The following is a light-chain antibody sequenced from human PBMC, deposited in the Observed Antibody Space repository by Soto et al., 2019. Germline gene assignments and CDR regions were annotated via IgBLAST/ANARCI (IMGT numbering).Light chain of an antibody. CDR2: DTS. V-gene: IGKV3-15*01. CDR3: QPYNNWTLT. CDR1: QGIGAT. J-gene: IGKJ4*01. Sequence: EVVMTQGPAILSLSAGEGVTLSCRASQGIGATLAWYQHRPGQTPRLLIYDTSTRATGVPARFSGSRSGPEFALTINSLQYEDGAIYDCQPYNNWTLTFGGGTKVDIK.